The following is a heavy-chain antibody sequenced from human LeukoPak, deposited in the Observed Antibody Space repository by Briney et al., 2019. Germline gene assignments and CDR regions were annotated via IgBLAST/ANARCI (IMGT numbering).Heavy chain of an antibody. V-gene: IGHV4-34*01. CDR1: SGSFSGYY. J-gene: IGHJ3*02. D-gene: IGHD1-26*01. Sequence: SETLSLTRAVYSGSFSGYYWSWVRQPPGKGLEWIGEIYHSGSTNHNPSLKSRVTISVDKSKNQFSLKLSSVTAADTAVYYCARGELRWVRAFDIWGQGTMVTVSS. CDR3: ARGELRWVRAFDI. CDR2: IYHSGST.